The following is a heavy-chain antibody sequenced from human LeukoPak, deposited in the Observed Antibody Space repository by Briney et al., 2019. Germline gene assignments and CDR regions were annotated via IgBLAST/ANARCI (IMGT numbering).Heavy chain of an antibody. CDR1: GGSFSGYY. V-gene: IGHV4-34*01. J-gene: IGHJ5*02. CDR3: ARTLGYCSSTSCYTFRFDP. Sequence: SETLSLTCAVYGGSFSGYYWSWIRQPPGKGLEWIGEINHSGSTNYNPSLKSRVTISVDTSKNQFSLKLSSVTAADTAVYYCARTLGYCSSTSCYTFRFDPWGQATLVTVSS. CDR2: INHSGST. D-gene: IGHD2-2*02.